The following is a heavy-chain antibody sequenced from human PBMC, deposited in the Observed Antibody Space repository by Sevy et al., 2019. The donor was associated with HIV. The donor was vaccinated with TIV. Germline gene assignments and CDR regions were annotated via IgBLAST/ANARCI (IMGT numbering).Heavy chain of an antibody. V-gene: IGHV3-30-3*01. CDR3: ARDGGYSIKWYPLY. CDR1: GFAFSSHA. CDR2: ISYEGTET. Sequence: GGSLRLSCAASGFAFSSHAMHWVRQAPGKELEWVAVISYEGTETFYAASVEGRFTISRDNSKSMLSLQISSLRPEDTAVYYCARDGGYSIKWYPLYWGHGTLVTVSS. D-gene: IGHD6-13*01. J-gene: IGHJ4*01.